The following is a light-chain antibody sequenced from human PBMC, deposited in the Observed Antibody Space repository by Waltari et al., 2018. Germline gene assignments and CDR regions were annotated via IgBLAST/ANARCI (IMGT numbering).Light chain of an antibody. J-gene: IGLJ3*02. CDR3: SSYTGDNILL. CDR2: EVK. CDR1: SSYIGRYNT. V-gene: IGLV2-14*01. Sequence: QSALTQPASVSGSPGQSITISCTGTSSYIGRYNTFSWDQQYPGKAPQIIIYEVKNRPSGVSTRFSGSTSGNTASLTISALQADDEAYFYCSSYTGDNILLFGGGTKVTVL.